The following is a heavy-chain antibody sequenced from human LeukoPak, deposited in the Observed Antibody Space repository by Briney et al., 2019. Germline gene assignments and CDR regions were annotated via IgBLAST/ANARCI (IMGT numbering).Heavy chain of an antibody. D-gene: IGHD3-22*01. CDR3: ARWDYYDSSGYAY. V-gene: IGHV4-34*01. CDR1: GGSFSGYY. Sequence: PSETLSLTCAVYGGSFSGYYWSWLRQPPGKGLEWIGEINHSGSTNYNPSLKSRVTISVDTSKNPFSLKLSSVTAADTAVYYCARWDYYDSSGYAYWGQGTLVTVSS. J-gene: IGHJ4*02. CDR2: INHSGST.